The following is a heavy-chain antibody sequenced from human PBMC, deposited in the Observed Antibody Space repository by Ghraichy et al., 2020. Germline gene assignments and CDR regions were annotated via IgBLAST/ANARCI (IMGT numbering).Heavy chain of an antibody. CDR3: ARVRRGSGWDLVDY. CDR2: IYTSGST. V-gene: IGHV4-61*09. CDR1: GGSISSATYY. J-gene: IGHJ4*02. Sequence: SETLSLTCTVSGGSISSATYYWSWIRQPAGKGLEWIGHIYTSGSTNYNISLKSRVTISLDTSRDQFSLKLSSVTAADTAVYYCARVRRGSGWDLVDYWGQGALVTVSS. D-gene: IGHD6-19*01.